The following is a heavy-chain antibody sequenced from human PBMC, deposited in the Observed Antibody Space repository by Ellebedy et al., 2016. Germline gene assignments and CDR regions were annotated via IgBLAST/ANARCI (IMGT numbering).Heavy chain of an antibody. CDR3: ARGVAAGGLDYYQYMDV. J-gene: IGHJ6*03. CDR1: GYSISSGYY. V-gene: IGHV4-38-2*02. D-gene: IGHD6-13*01. Sequence: SETLSLTXTVSGYSISSGYYWGWIRQPPGKGLEWIGSIYHSGSTYYNPSLKSRVTISVDTSKNQFSLKLSSVTAADTAVYYCARGVAAGGLDYYQYMDVWGKGTTVTVSS. CDR2: IYHSGST.